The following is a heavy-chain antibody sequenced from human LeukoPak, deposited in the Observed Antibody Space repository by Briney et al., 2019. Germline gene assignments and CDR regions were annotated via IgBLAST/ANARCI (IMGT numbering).Heavy chain of an antibody. J-gene: IGHJ4*02. D-gene: IGHD3-22*01. CDR3: ARGAFEYDTSGHYYTFDY. Sequence: GGSLRLSCTTSGFTFGDYAMTWVRQAPGKGLEWLGFIGSKTSGGTTDYAASVKGRFTISRDDSKSIAYLQMNTLKTEDTAIYYCARGAFEYDTSGHYYTFDYWGQGSLVTVSS. CDR2: IGSKTSGGTT. CDR1: GFTFGDYA. V-gene: IGHV3-49*04.